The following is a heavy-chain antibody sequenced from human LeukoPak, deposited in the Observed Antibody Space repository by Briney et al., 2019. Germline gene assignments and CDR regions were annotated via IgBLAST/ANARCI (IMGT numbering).Heavy chain of an antibody. V-gene: IGHV3-9*01. CDR2: ISWNSGSK. Sequence: GRSLRLSCAASVSTFDDYARHWVRQPPGKGLEWAPVISWNSGSKCYAASVKGRITISRNNAKNSLYLQMNSLRTEDTALYYCAKSPGRTTVVAILDYWGQGTLVTVSS. J-gene: IGHJ4*02. CDR1: VSTFDDYA. CDR3: AKSPGRTTVVAILDY. D-gene: IGHD4-23*01.